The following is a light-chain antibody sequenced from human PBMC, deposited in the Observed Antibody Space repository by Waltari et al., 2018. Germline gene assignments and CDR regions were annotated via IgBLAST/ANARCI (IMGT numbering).Light chain of an antibody. CDR3: AAWDDTLSHWV. V-gene: IGLV1-47*01. CDR1: SPNIGDNY. CDR2: SNT. Sequence: QSVLTQPPSASGTPGQGVTISCSGSSPNIGDNYAYWYQHLPGTAPKLLIFSNTQRPSGVRDRFSGSKSGTSASLAISGLRSEDEGDYYCAAWDDTLSHWVFGGGTKLTVL. J-gene: IGLJ3*02.